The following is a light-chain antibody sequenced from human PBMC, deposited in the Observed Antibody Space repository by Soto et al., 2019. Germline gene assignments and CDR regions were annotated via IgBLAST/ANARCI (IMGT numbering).Light chain of an antibody. V-gene: IGKV3-20*01. J-gene: IGKJ1*01. Sequence: EIIMTQSPATLSVSPGERATLSCRASESVSSNLAWYQQKPGQAPRLLIYDASSRATGIPDRFSGSGSGTDFTLTISRLEPEDFAVYYCQQYVSSPPTFGQGTEVEIK. CDR1: ESVSSN. CDR2: DAS. CDR3: QQYVSSPPT.